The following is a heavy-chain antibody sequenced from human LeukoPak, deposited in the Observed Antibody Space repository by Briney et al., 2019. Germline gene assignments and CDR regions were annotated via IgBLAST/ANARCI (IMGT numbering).Heavy chain of an antibody. J-gene: IGHJ4*02. CDR1: GGSFSGYY. Sequence: KPSETLSLTCAVYGGSFSGYYWSWIRQPPGKGLEWIGEINHSGSTNYNPSLKSRVTISVDTSKNQFSLKLSSVTAADTAVYYCARRNFDTNVDYWGQGTLVTVSS. CDR2: INHSGST. CDR3: ARRNFDTNVDY. V-gene: IGHV4-34*01. D-gene: IGHD3-9*01.